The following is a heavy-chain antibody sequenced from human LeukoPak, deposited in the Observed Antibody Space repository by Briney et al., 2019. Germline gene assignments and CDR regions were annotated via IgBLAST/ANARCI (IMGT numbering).Heavy chain of an antibody. Sequence: GGSLRLSCAASGFTFSSYSMNWVRQAPGKGLEWVSYISSSSSTIYYADSVKGRFTISRDNAKNSLYLQMNSLRDEDTAVYYCARDPDDYGDYVFDYWGQGTLVTVSS. CDR2: ISSSSSTI. CDR1: GFTFSSYS. CDR3: ARDPDDYGDYVFDY. V-gene: IGHV3-48*02. D-gene: IGHD4-17*01. J-gene: IGHJ4*02.